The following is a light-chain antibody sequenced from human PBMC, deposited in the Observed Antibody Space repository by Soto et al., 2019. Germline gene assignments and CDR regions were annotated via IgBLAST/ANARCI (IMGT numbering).Light chain of an antibody. V-gene: IGKV1-5*03. Sequence: DIQMTQFPSTLSASVGDRVTITCRASQSVDTWLAWYQQKHGKAPSLVIYKASNLESGVPSRFSGSGSGTEFTLTIRSLQPDDFAAYYCQPYNNYPRTFGQGTKVEVK. J-gene: IGKJ1*01. CDR3: QPYNNYPRT. CDR2: KAS. CDR1: QSVDTW.